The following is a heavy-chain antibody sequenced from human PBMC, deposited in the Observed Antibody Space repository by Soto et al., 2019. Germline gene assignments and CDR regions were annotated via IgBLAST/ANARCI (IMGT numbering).Heavy chain of an antibody. CDR3: ARWGTTGGLDV. D-gene: IGHD3-16*01. V-gene: IGHV3-33*05. Sequence: QVQLVESGGGVVQPGTSLRLSCVGSGFTFRSYVIHWVRQAPGKGLEWVALTSYDGSNNFYGDSVKGRFTISRHNSRNTVELQIDSLRCEDTALYYCARWGTTGGLDVWGQGTLVSVSS. CDR2: TSYDGSNN. J-gene: IGHJ4*02. CDR1: GFTFRSYV.